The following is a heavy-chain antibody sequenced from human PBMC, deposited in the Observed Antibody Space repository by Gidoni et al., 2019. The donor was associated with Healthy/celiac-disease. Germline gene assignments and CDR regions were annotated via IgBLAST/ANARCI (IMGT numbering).Heavy chain of an antibody. J-gene: IGHJ3*02. CDR2: IGYDGRNK. CDR1: GFTFSSYG. V-gene: IGHV3-33*01. Sequence: QVQLVESGGGVVQPGRSLRLSCAASGFTFSSYGMHWVRQAPCKGLEWVAVIGYDGRNKYYADSVKGRFTISRDNSKNTLYLQMNSLRAEDTAVYYCARDGIQLWLQDAFDIWGQGTMVTVSS. D-gene: IGHD5-18*01. CDR3: ARDGIQLWLQDAFDI.